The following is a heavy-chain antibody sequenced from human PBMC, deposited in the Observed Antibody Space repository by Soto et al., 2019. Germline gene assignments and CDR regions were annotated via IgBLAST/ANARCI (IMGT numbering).Heavy chain of an antibody. J-gene: IGHJ4*02. CDR2: IWYDGRNQ. V-gene: IGHV3-33*01. D-gene: IGHD5-18*01. Sequence: QVQLVESGGGVVQPGRSLRLSFAASGFTFSSYGMHWVRQAPGKVLEWVAVIWYDGRNQYYADSVKGRFTISRDNSKNTLYLKMNSLRAEDTAVYYCARAQGRGYNYGFDYWGQGTLVNVSS. CDR1: GFTFSSYG. CDR3: ARAQGRGYNYGFDY.